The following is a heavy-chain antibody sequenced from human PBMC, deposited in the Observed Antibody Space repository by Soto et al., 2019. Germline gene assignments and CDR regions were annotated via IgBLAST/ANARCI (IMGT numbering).Heavy chain of an antibody. V-gene: IGHV6-1*01. CDR3: ARWDHDYGYLDV. CDR1: GDSVSSNRGA. Sequence: QVQLQQSGPGLVKPSQTLSLTCDISGDSVSSNRGAWTWIRQSPSRGLEWLGRTYYRSKWYNEYGLSVKSRITINAYTCKNQFSLPLNSVTPEDAAVYYCARWDHDYGYLDVWGLGTTVTVSS. J-gene: IGHJ6*02. D-gene: IGHD4-17*01. CDR2: TYYRSKWYN.